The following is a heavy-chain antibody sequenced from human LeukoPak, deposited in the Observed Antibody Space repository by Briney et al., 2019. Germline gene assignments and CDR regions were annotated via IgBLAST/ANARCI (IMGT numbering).Heavy chain of an antibody. CDR1: GGSISSGDYY. CDR2: IYSGGT. Sequence: SETLSLTCTVSGGSISSGDYYWSWIRQPPGKGLEWIGYIYSGGTYYNPSLKSRVTISVDTSKNQFSLKLSSVTAADTAVYYCARANGVSPSFCSSTSCYEDFDYWGQGTLVTVSS. V-gene: IGHV4-30-4*01. CDR3: ARANGVSPSFCSSTSCYEDFDY. J-gene: IGHJ4*02. D-gene: IGHD2-2*01.